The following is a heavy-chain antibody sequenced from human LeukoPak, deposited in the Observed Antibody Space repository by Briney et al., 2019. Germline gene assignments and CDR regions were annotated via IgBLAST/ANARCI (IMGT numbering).Heavy chain of an antibody. D-gene: IGHD2-15*01. CDR2: IYYSGST. CDR1: GGSISSGDYY. Sequence: SETLSLTCTVSGGSISSGDYYWSWIRQHPGKGLEWIGYIYYSGSTYYNPSLKSRVTMSIDTSKNQFSLSLSSVTAADTAVYYCARVFDSAGYCRGGSCLAFDYWGQGTLVTVSS. J-gene: IGHJ4*02. V-gene: IGHV4-31*03. CDR3: ARVFDSAGYCRGGSCLAFDY.